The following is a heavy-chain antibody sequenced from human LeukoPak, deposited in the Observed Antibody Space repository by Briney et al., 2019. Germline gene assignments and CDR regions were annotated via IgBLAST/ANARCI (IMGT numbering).Heavy chain of an antibody. V-gene: IGHV3-30*02. J-gene: IGHJ4*02. CDR3: ARWRGGQSEFDS. CDR2: IRYDGTNK. D-gene: IGHD3-16*01. Sequence: GGSLRLSCAASGFTFSSYGMHWVRQAPGKGLEWVAFIRYDGTNKYYADSVKGRFTISRDNAKNSLYLQMNSLRAEDTAVYYCARWRGGQSEFDSWGQGTLVTVSS. CDR1: GFTFSSYG.